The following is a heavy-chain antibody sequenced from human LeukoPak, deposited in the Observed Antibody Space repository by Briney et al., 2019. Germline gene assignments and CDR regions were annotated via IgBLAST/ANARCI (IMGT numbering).Heavy chain of an antibody. CDR3: ARGSRDDFWSGEVFDP. CDR2: INHSGST. V-gene: IGHV4-34*01. J-gene: IGHJ5*02. D-gene: IGHD3-3*01. Sequence: PSETLSLTCAVYGGSFSGYYWSWIRQPPGKGLEWIGEINHSGSTNYNPSLKSRVTISVDTSKNQFSLKLSSVTAADTAVYYCARGSRDDFWSGEVFDPWGQGTLVTVSS. CDR1: GGSFSGYY.